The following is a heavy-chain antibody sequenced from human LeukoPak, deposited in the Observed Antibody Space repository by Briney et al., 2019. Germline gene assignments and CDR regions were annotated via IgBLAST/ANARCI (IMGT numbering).Heavy chain of an antibody. D-gene: IGHD3-16*02. J-gene: IGHJ4*02. CDR1: GFTFSSYG. CDR2: ISYDGSNK. V-gene: IGHV3-30*18. CDR3: AKTFGGVIVQYYFDY. Sequence: GRSLRLSCAASGFTFSSYGMHWVRQAPGKRLEWVAVISYDGSNKYYADSVKGRFTISRDNSKNTLYLQMNSLRAEDTAVYYCAKTFGGVIVQYYFDYWGQGTLVTVSS.